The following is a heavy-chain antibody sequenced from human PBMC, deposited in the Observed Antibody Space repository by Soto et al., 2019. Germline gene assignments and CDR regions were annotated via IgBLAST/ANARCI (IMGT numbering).Heavy chain of an antibody. D-gene: IGHD2-8*02. CDR3: ARGLTPPGAPAWYYFDS. V-gene: IGHV4-4*07. Sequence: QVQLQESGPGLMKASETLSLTCTVSGASITGSSYWSWIRQPAGKGLEWIGRFSLSGTTNYNPSLRSRVTMSADVSKNQFSLRLTSVTAAHTALYYCARGLTPPGAPAWYYFDSWGQGTLVTVSS. CDR2: FSLSGTT. CDR1: GASITGSSY. J-gene: IGHJ4*02.